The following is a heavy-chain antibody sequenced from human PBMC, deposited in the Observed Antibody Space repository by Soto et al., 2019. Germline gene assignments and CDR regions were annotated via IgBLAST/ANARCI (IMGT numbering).Heavy chain of an antibody. CDR2: IYYSGST. V-gene: IGHV4-59*08. J-gene: IGHJ5*02. D-gene: IGHD5-12*01. CDR1: GGSISSYY. CDR3: ARVATRMNWFDP. Sequence: SETLSLTCTFSGGSISSYYWSLIRQPPGKGLEWIGYIYYSGSTNYNPSLKSRVTISVDTSKNQFSLKLSSVTAADTAVYYCARVATRMNWFDPWGQGTLVTVSS.